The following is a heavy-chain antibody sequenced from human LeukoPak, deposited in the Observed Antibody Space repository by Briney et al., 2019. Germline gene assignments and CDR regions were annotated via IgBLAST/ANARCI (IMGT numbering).Heavy chain of an antibody. Sequence: ASVKVSCKASGYTFASYDISWVRQAPGQGLEWMGWISTYSGNTNYAQNLQGRVTMTTDTSTSTAYMELRSLRSDDTAVYYCARDISPLDYWGQGTLVTVSS. CDR3: ARDISPLDY. CDR2: ISTYSGNT. J-gene: IGHJ4*02. CDR1: GYTFASYD. V-gene: IGHV1-18*04. D-gene: IGHD3-9*01.